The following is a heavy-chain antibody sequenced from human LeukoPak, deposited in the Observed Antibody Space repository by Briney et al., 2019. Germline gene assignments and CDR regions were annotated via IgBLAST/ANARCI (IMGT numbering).Heavy chain of an antibody. CDR3: VREGRDGYNLDY. CDR2: INPNSGGT. D-gene: IGHD5-24*01. V-gene: IGHV1-2*02. Sequence: ASVKVSCKASGYTFTGYYMHWVRQAPGQGLEWMGWINPNSGGTNYAQKFQGRVTMTLDTSINTAYMDLSGLRFDDTAVYYCVREGRDGYNLDYWGQGTLVTVSS. J-gene: IGHJ4*02. CDR1: GYTFTGYY.